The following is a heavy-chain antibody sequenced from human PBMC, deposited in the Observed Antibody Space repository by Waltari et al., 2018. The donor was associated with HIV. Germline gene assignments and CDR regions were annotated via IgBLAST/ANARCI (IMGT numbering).Heavy chain of an antibody. J-gene: IGHJ4*02. V-gene: IGHV3-74*01. CDR3: ARGFPLLDY. CDR1: GFTFSSSW. Sequence: EVQLVESGGGLVQPGGSLRLSCAASGFTFSSSWMHWVRQVPGKGLVWVSDINIDGNNINYADSVKGRFTISRDNAKNTLFLQMKNLGAEDTAVYYCARGFPLLDYWGQGTLVTVSS. CDR2: INIDGNNI. D-gene: IGHD3-10*01.